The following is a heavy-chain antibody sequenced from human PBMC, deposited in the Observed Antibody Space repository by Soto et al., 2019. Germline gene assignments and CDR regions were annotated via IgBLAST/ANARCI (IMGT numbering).Heavy chain of an antibody. CDR2: INPNSGDT. V-gene: IGHV1-2*02. CDR3: ARDARGTRGFDEMDI. J-gene: IGHJ6*02. Sequence: SVEVCWSSSRYIFTGYDLHWVRQAPGRGLEWMGWINPNSGDTEYAQNFQGRVTMTRDTSFNLVYMEMSGLMSDDTAVYYCARDARGTRGFDEMDIWGQGTTVTVSS. CDR1: RYIFTGYD. D-gene: IGHD3-9*01.